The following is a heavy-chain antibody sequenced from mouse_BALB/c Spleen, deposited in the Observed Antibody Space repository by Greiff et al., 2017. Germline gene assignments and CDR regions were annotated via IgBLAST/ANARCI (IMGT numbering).Heavy chain of an antibody. D-gene: IGHD1-1*01. J-gene: IGHJ4*01. CDR2: INPGSGGT. V-gene: IGHV1-54*01. CDR1: GYAFTNYL. CDR3: ARRNYYGSSPHYYAMDY. Sequence: VQLQQSGAELVRPGTSVKVSCKASGYAFTNYLIEWVKQRPGQGLEWIGVINPGSGGTNYNEKFKGKATLTADKSSSTAYMQLSSLTFDDSAVYFCARRNYYGSSPHYYAMDYWGQGTSVTVSS.